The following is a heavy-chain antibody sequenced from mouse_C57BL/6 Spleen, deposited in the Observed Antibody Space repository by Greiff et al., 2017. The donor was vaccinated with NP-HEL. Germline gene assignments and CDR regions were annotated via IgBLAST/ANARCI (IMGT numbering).Heavy chain of an antibody. V-gene: IGHV5-4*01. CDR2: ISDGGSYT. CDR1: GFTFSSYA. J-gene: IGHJ2*01. Sequence: EVQRVESGGGLVKPGGSLKLSCAASGFTFSSYAMSWVRQTPEKRLEWVATISDGGSYTYYPDNVQGRFTISRDNAKNNLYLQISDFKSEDTAMYYCAREFITTVVAPFDYWGQGTTLTVSS. CDR3: AREFITTVVAPFDY. D-gene: IGHD1-1*01.